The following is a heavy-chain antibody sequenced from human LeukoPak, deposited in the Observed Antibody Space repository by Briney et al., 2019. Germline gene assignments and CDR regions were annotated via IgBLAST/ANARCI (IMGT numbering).Heavy chain of an antibody. Sequence: EASVKVSCKASGYTFTSYGISWVRQATGQGLEWMGWMNPNSGNTGYAQKFQGRVTMTRNTSISTAYMELSSLRSEDTAVYYCAITSIAAAGGIDYWGQGTLVTVSS. V-gene: IGHV1-8*02. CDR3: AITSIAAAGGIDY. CDR2: MNPNSGNT. D-gene: IGHD6-13*01. CDR1: GYTFTSYG. J-gene: IGHJ4*02.